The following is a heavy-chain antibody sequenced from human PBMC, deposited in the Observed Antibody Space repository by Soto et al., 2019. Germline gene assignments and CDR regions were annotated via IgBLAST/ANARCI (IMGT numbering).Heavy chain of an antibody. CDR1: GGSISSSFW. Sequence: QVQLQESGPRLVRPSETLSLTCAVSGGSISSSFWWTWVRQPPGKGLEWIGEVYHVGITHYNPSFKSRVTISVDKSTNQFSLKLNSVTAADTAVYYCARDPRTYVNSGNWGQGILVTVSS. D-gene: IGHD1-26*01. V-gene: IGHV4-4*02. CDR2: VYHVGIT. CDR3: ARDPRTYVNSGN. J-gene: IGHJ4*02.